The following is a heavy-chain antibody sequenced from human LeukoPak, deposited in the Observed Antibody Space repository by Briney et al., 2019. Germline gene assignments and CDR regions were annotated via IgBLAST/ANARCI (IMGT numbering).Heavy chain of an antibody. CDR1: GFTFSSYG. CDR3: ARDWGLYCSSTSCPPVAGD. V-gene: IGHV3-30*03. CDR2: ISYDGSNK. Sequence: PGGSLRLSCAASGFTFSSYGMHWVRQAPGKGLEWVAVISYDGSNKYYADSVKGRFTISRDNSKNTLYLQMNSLRAEDTAVYYCARDWGLYCSSTSCPPVAGDWGQGTLVTVSS. J-gene: IGHJ4*02. D-gene: IGHD2-2*01.